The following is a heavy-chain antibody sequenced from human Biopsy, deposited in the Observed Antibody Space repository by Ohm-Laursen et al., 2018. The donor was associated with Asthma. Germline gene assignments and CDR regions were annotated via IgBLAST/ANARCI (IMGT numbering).Heavy chain of an antibody. V-gene: IGHV4-31*03. J-gene: IGHJ5*02. CDR1: GGSINIGDYY. D-gene: IGHD4-17*01. CDR3: ARTTYGDDGFDP. CDR2: IYYSGNT. Sequence: TLSLTCTVSGGSINIGDYYWSWIRQLPVKGLEWIGYIYYSGNTYYNPSLKSRVSISLGTSKNQFSLSLTSVTAADTAVYYCARTTYGDDGFDPWGQGTLVTVSS.